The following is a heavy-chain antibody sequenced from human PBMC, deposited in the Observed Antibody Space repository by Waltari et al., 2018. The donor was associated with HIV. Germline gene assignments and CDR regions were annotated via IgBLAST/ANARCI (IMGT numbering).Heavy chain of an antibody. CDR3: ARDLVVLRYFDWLSTYFDY. V-gene: IGHV3-74*01. CDR2: IKSDGTIT. Sequence: LRLSCAASGFTFSSYWMHWVRQAPGKGLVWVSRIKSDGTITTYADSVKGRFTISRDNAKNTLFLQMNSLRAEDTAIYYCARDLVVLRYFDWLSTYFDYWGQGTLVTVSS. J-gene: IGHJ4*02. CDR1: GFTFSSYW. D-gene: IGHD3-9*01.